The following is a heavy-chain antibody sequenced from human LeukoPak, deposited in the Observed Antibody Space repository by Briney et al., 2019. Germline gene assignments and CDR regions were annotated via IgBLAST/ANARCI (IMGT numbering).Heavy chain of an antibody. Sequence: PSETLSLTCTVSGGSISSYYWSWIRQPPGKGLEWIGYIYYSGSTNYNPSLKSRVTISVDTSKNQFSLKLSSVTAADTAVCYCARAPAAVYYYYYGMDVWGQGTTVTVSS. J-gene: IGHJ6*02. CDR3: ARAPAAVYYYYYGMDV. V-gene: IGHV4-59*01. CDR1: GGSISSYY. D-gene: IGHD6-13*01. CDR2: IYYSGST.